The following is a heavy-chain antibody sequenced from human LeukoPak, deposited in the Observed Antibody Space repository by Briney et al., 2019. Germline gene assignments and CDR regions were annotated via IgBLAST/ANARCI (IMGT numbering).Heavy chain of an antibody. CDR1: GFTVTSTY. D-gene: IGHD3-16*01. J-gene: IGHJ4*02. V-gene: IGHV3-53*01. CDR3: AKDRYDYVWGSYDEYYFDH. CDR2: IYRHGTT. Sequence: GGSLRLSCAASGFTVTSTYMSWVRQAPGKGLEWVSVIYRHGTTHYADSVKGRFTISRDNSKNTLYLQMNSLRAEDTAVYYCAKDRYDYVWGSYDEYYFDHWGQGTLVTVSS.